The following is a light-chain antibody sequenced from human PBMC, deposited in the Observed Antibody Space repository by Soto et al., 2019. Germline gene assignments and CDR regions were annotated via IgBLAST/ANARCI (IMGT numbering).Light chain of an antibody. CDR3: LSYVTGLSACV. Sequence: QSGVASPPSGSGAPREGGTIFFIWKHSQYGAGYDVHWYKQLPGAAPKLVIHGNNNRPSGPSDLFSVPDSGTTASLPLTGFQADGESDYSCLSYVTGLSACVFVTGTKVTVL. CDR1: SQYGAGYD. J-gene: IGLJ1*01. V-gene: IGLV1-40*02. CDR2: GNN.